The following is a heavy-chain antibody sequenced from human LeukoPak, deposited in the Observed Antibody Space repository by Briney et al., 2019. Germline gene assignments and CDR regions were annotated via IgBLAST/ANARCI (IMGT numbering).Heavy chain of an antibody. J-gene: IGHJ6*02. V-gene: IGHV4-59*01. CDR3: ARSQHCSGGSCEAYYYGMDV. D-gene: IGHD2-15*01. CDR2: IYYSGST. Sequence: SETLSLTCTVSGGSISSYYWSWIRQPPGKGLEWIGYIYYSGSTNYNPSLKSRVTISVDTSKNQFSLKLSSVTAADTAVYYCARSQHCSGGSCEAYYYGMDVWGHGTTVTVSS. CDR1: GGSISSYY.